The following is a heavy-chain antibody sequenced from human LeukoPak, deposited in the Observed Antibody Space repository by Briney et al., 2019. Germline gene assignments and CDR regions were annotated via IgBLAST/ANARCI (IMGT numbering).Heavy chain of an antibody. CDR3: AREPPDCSSTSCYFGLGYFDY. CDR2: IYTSGST. D-gene: IGHD2-2*01. V-gene: IGHV4-4*07. Sequence: PSEILSLTCTVSGGSISSYYWSWIRQPAGKGLEWIGRIYTSGSTNYNPSLKSRVTMSVDTSKNQFSLKLSSVTAADTAVYYCAREPPDCSSTSCYFGLGYFDYWGQGTLVTVSS. CDR1: GGSISSYY. J-gene: IGHJ4*02.